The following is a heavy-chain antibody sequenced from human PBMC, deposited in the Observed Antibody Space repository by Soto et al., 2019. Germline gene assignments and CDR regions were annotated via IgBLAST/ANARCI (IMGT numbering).Heavy chain of an antibody. CDR3: AKEGRVHYYYYGMDV. CDR1: GFTFSSYA. D-gene: IGHD1-1*01. J-gene: IGHJ6*02. Sequence: HPGGSLRLSCAASGFTFSSYAMSWVRQAPGKGLEWVSAISGSGGSTYYADSVKGRFTISRDNSKNTLYLQMNSLRAEDTAVYYCAKEGRVHYYYYGMDVWGQGTTVTVYS. V-gene: IGHV3-23*01. CDR2: ISGSGGST.